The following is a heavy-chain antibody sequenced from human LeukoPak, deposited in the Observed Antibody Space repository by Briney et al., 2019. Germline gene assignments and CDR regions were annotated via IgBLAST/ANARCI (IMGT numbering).Heavy chain of an antibody. V-gene: IGHV7-4-1*02. CDR3: ARDSLSDYYDSSGYSDY. J-gene: IGHJ4*02. D-gene: IGHD3-22*01. CDR1: GYNFTSYA. CDR2: INTNTGNP. Sequence: ASALVFCKASGYNFTSYAMNWVRQATGQRLEWLGWINTNTGNPTYAQGFTGRFVFSLDTSVSTAYLQISSLKAEDTAVYYCARDSLSDYYDSSGYSDYWGQGTLVTVSS.